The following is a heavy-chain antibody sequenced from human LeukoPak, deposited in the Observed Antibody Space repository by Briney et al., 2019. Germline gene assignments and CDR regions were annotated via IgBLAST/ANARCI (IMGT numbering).Heavy chain of an antibody. CDR2: ITHRGST. D-gene: IGHD3-3*01. CDR1: GGSFSGYD. V-gene: IGHV4-34*01. Sequence: PSETLSLTCAVFGGSFSGYDWSWIRQPPGKGLEWIGEITHRGSTNYNPSLKSRVTISEDTSNNQFSLKLSSVTAADTAVHYCARGPWSGHYRWFDPWGQGTLVTVSA. J-gene: IGHJ5*02. CDR3: ARGPWSGHYRWFDP.